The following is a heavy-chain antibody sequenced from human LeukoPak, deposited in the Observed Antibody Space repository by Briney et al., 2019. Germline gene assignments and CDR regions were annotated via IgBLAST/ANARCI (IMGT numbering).Heavy chain of an antibody. CDR1: GYTFTSYY. CDR3: AREVVTVVTSSAFDY. V-gene: IGHV1-46*01. Sequence: GASVKVSCKASGYTFTSYYMHWVRQAPGQGLEWMGIINPSGGSTSYAQKFQGRVTMTRDTSTSTVYMKLSSLRSEDTAVYYCAREVVTVVTSSAFDYWGQGTLVTVSS. D-gene: IGHD4-23*01. CDR2: INPSGGST. J-gene: IGHJ4*02.